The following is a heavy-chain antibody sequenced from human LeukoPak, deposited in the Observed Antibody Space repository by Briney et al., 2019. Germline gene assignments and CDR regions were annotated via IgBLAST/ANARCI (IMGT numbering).Heavy chain of an antibody. CDR3: ASDRDYYDSSGYLFDY. CDR1: GFTFSSYW. V-gene: IGHV3-7*01. Sequence: GGSLRLSCAASGFTFSSYWMSWVRQAPGKRLEWVANIKQDGSEKYYVDSVKGRFTISRDNAKNSLYLQMNSLRAEDTAVYYCASDRDYYDSSGYLFDYWGQGTLVTVSS. D-gene: IGHD3-22*01. J-gene: IGHJ4*02. CDR2: IKQDGSEK.